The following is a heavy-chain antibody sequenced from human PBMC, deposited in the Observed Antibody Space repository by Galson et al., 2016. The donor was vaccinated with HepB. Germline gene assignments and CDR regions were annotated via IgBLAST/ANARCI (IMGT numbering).Heavy chain of an antibody. CDR1: GGSISSRNYY. CDR3: ARVAWYQYGSGSYGS. V-gene: IGHV4-39*01. J-gene: IGHJ5*02. D-gene: IGHD3-10*01. Sequence: ETLSLTCTVSGGSISSRNYYWGWIRQPPGKGLEWIGSINYSGNTYYNPSLKSRVTMSIDTSKNQFSLRLSSVTAADTAVYYCARVAWYQYGSGSYGSWGQGTLVTVSS. CDR2: INYSGNT.